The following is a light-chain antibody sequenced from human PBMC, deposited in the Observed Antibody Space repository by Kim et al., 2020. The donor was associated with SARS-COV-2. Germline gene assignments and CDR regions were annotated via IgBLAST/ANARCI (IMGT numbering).Light chain of an antibody. J-gene: IGLJ3*02. CDR2: NDS. CDR1: NMDSKS. CDR3: QLWVSSSGHRV. V-gene: IGLV3-21*04. Sequence: AGMTASVTCGGKNMDSKSLNRNQQKPGPAPVLVIYNDSDSTSGIPRRFSGSNSGDTATLTISRVGSGDEADYYYQLWVSSSGHRVFGGGTQLTVL.